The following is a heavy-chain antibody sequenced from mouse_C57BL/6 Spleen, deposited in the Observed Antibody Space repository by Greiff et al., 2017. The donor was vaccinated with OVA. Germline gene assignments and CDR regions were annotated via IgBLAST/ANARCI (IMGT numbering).Heavy chain of an antibody. Sequence: QVQLQQPGAELVKPGASVKLSCKASGYTFTSYWMHWVKQRPGQGLVWIGMIHPNSGSTNYNEKFKSKATLTVDKSSSTAYMQLSSLTSEDSAVYYCARESRNYFDYWGQGTTLTVSS. CDR2: IHPNSGST. J-gene: IGHJ2*01. V-gene: IGHV1-64*01. CDR1: GYTFTSYW. D-gene: IGHD3-3*01. CDR3: ARESRNYFDY.